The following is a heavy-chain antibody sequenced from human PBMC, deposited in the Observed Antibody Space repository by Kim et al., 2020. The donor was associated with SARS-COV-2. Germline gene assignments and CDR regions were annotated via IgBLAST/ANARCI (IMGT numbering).Heavy chain of an antibody. Sequence: TNYAQKFQGRVTMTRETSISTAYMELSRLRSDDTAVYYCARDRRLGALDYWGQGTLVTVSS. CDR2: T. V-gene: IGHV1-2*02. CDR3: ARDRRLGALDY. J-gene: IGHJ4*02. D-gene: IGHD1-26*01.